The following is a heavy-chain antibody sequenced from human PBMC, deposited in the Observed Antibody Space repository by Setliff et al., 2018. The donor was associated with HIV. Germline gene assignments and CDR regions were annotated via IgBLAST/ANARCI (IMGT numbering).Heavy chain of an antibody. J-gene: IGHJ4*02. CDR3: ARGRGSY. D-gene: IGHD1-26*01. CDR2: IYTGGDT. CDR1: GGSVSSYY. Sequence: NPSETLSLTCTVSGGSVSSYYWSWIRQAAGQGLEWIGLIYTGGDTYYNPSLKSRVTMSLDTSKNQFSLKLSSVTAADTAVYYCARGRGSYWGQGTLVTVSS. V-gene: IGHV4-4*07.